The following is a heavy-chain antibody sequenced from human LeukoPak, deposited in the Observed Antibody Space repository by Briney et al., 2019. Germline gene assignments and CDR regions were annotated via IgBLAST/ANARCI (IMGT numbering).Heavy chain of an antibody. Sequence: SETLSLTCTVSGGSISSYYWGWIRQPPGKGLEWIGIIYYSGSTYYEPSLKSRVTISIDTSKNQFSLKLTSVSAADTAVYYCAREEYNYGLYYFDFWGQGTLVTVSS. J-gene: IGHJ4*02. CDR3: AREEYNYGLYYFDF. D-gene: IGHD5-18*01. CDR2: IYYSGST. V-gene: IGHV4-39*02. CDR1: GGSISSYY.